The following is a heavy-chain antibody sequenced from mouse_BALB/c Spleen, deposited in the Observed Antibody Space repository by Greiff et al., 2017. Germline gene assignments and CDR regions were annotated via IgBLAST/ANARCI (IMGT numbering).Heavy chain of an antibody. V-gene: IGHV5-6-5*01. J-gene: IGHJ1*01. CDR1: GFTFSSYA. D-gene: IGHD2-14*01. Sequence: EVMLVESGGGLVKPGGSLKLSCAASGFTFSSYAMSWVRQTPEKRLEWVASISSGGSTYYPDSVKGRFTISRDNARNILYLQMSSLRSEDTAMYYCARDRYDGSYFDDWGAGTTVTVSS. CDR2: ISSGGST. CDR3: ARDRYDGSYFDD.